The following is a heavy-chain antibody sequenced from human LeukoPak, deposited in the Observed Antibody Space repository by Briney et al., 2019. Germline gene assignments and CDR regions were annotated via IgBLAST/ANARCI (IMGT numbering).Heavy chain of an antibody. CDR3: AKSREMYYDSSGLGY. CDR1: GFTFSSYG. J-gene: IGHJ4*02. Sequence: GGSLRLSCAASGFTFSSYGMHWVRQAPGKGLEWVAVISYDGSNKYYADSMKGRFTISRDNSKNTLYLQMNSLRAEDTAVYYCAKSREMYYDSSGLGYWGQGTLVTVSS. D-gene: IGHD3-22*01. CDR2: ISYDGSNK. V-gene: IGHV3-30*18.